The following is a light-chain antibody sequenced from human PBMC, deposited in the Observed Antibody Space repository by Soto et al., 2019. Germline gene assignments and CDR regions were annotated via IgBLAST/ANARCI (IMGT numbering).Light chain of an antibody. V-gene: IGKV1-5*01. CDR2: DAS. CDR1: QSIITW. J-gene: IGKJ4*01. Sequence: DIQMTQSPSTLPASVGDRVTITCRASQSIITWLAWFQQAPGKAPKILISDASSLKSGVPSRFSGSGSGTEFTPTISSLQPDDFASYYCQQYHIYPLTFGGGTKVEI. CDR3: QQYHIYPLT.